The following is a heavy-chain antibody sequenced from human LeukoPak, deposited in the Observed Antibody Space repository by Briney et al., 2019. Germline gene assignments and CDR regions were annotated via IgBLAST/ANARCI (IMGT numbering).Heavy chain of an antibody. V-gene: IGHV3-7*01. CDR1: GFTFSSYW. Sequence: PGGSLRLSCAASGFTFSSYWMSWVRQAPGKGLEWVANIKQDGSEKYYVNSAKGRFTISRDNAKNSLYLQMNSLRAEDTAVYYCARAHYSNYAWWFDPWGQGTLVTVSS. CDR3: ARAHYSNYAWWFDP. J-gene: IGHJ5*02. CDR2: IKQDGSEK. D-gene: IGHD4-11*01.